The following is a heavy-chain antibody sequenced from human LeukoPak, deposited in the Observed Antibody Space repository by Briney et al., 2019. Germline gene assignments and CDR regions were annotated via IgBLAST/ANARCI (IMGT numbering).Heavy chain of an antibody. J-gene: IGHJ4*02. V-gene: IGHV3-33*06. CDR2: IWDDGSNK. Sequence: GESLKISCAASGFTFSSYGMHWVRPAPGKVLEWVAVIWDDGSNKYYADSVKGRFTISRDNSKNTLYLQMNSLRAEDTAVYYCAKDRGYSSSWYYFDYWGQGTLVTVSS. D-gene: IGHD6-13*01. CDR1: GFTFSSYG. CDR3: AKDRGYSSSWYYFDY.